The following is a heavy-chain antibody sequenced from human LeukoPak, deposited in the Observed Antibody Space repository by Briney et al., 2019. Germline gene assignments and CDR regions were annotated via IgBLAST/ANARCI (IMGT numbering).Heavy chain of an antibody. CDR1: GFTFSSYW. Sequence: GGSLRLSCAASGFTFSSYWMSWVRQAPGKGLEWVANIKQDGSEKYYVDSVKGRFTISRDNAKNSLYLQMNSLRAEDTALYYCAKDTSGNYYGSSGYNYWGQGTLVTVSS. V-gene: IGHV3-7*03. D-gene: IGHD3-22*01. CDR2: IKQDGSEK. CDR3: AKDTSGNYYGSSGYNY. J-gene: IGHJ4*02.